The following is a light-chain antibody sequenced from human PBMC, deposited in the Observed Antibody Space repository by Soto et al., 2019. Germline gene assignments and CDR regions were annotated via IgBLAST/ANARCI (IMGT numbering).Light chain of an antibody. V-gene: IGKV3-20*01. Sequence: EIVLTQSPGTLSLSPGGRATLSCRASQSVSSSSLSWYQQKPGQAPRLLIYDTSSRATDIPDRFSGSGSGTDFTLTISRLEPKDFTVYYCQHYGTSMWTFGQGTTVEIK. CDR2: DTS. J-gene: IGKJ1*01. CDR3: QHYGTSMWT. CDR1: QSVSSSS.